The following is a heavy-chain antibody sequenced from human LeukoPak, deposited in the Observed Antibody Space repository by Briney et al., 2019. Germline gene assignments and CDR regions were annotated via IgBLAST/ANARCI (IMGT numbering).Heavy chain of an antibody. CDR2: IWNYGSNK. V-gene: IGHV3-33*01. J-gene: IGHJ6*02. CDR3: ARGGSSKYYVLDV. CDR1: GFTFSSYD. D-gene: IGHD3-10*01. Sequence: PGGSLTLSCGASGFTFSSYDMQGVRRAPGKGREGVAVIWNYGSNKKYTDSVKGRFTISRDNSKNELYLQMNNRSAQDTAVYYCARGGSSKYYVLDVWGQGATVTVS.